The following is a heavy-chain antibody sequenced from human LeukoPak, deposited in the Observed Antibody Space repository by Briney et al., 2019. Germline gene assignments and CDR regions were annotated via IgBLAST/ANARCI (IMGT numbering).Heavy chain of an antibody. CDR1: GGTFSSYA. J-gene: IGHJ4*02. CDR2: ISAYNGNT. CDR3: ARPYCTNGVCYLNDY. D-gene: IGHD2-8*01. V-gene: IGHV1-18*01. Sequence: ASVKVSCKASGGTFSSYAISWVRQAPGQGLEWMGWISAYNGNTNYAQKLQGRVTMTTDTSTSTAYMELRSLRSDDTAVYYCARPYCTNGVCYLNDYWGQGTLVTVSS.